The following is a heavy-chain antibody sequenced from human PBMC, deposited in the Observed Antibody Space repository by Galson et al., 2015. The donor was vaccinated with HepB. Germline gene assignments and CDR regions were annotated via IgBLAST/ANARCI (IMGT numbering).Heavy chain of an antibody. CDR3: ARHQWELRAFDI. CDR2: IYYSGST. CDR1: GGSISSSSYY. Sequence: ETLSLTCTVSGGSISSSSYYWGWIRQPPGKGLEWIGSIYYSGSTYYNPSLKSRVTISVDTSKNQFSLKLSSVTAADTAVYYCARHQWELRAFDIWGQGTMVTVSS. J-gene: IGHJ3*02. D-gene: IGHD1-26*01. V-gene: IGHV4-39*01.